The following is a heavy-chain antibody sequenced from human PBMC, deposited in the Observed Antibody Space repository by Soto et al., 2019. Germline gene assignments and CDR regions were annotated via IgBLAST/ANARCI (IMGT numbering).Heavy chain of an antibody. D-gene: IGHD2-21*01. CDR2: IWYDGSNK. Sequence: GGSLRLSCAASGFTFSSYGMHWVRQAPGKGLEWVAVIWYDGSNKYYADSVKGRFTISRDNSKNTLYLQMNSLRVEDTAVYYSARGLGIGSNWFDPWGQGTLVTVSS. CDR3: ARGLGIGSNWFDP. CDR1: GFTFSSYG. J-gene: IGHJ5*02. V-gene: IGHV3-33*01.